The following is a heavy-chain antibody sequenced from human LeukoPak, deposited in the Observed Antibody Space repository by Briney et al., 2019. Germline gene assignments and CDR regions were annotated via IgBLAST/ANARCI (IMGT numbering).Heavy chain of an antibody. J-gene: IGHJ4*02. CDR2: INHSGST. CDR1: CGYFSGYY. D-gene: IGHD3-10*01. CDR3: ARGAGWFGELLHDY. V-gene: IGHV4-34*01. Sequence: SDTLSLICALCCGYFSGYYWSWIRQPPAKGRPGMGEINHSGSTNYNPSLKSRVTISVDTSKHQFSLTLSSVTAWDTDGYCFARGAGWFGELLHDYWGQGTLVTVSS.